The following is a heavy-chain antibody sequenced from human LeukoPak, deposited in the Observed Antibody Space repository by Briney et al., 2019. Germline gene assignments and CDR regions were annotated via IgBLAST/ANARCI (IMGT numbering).Heavy chain of an antibody. V-gene: IGHV3-48*04. CDR1: GFTFSSYA. Sequence: GGSLRLSCAASGFTFSSYAMSWVRQAPGKGLEWVSYISSSGSTIYYADSVKGRFTISRDNAKNSLYLQMNSLRAEDTAVYYCARTDDSSGYYRDWGQGTLVTVSS. D-gene: IGHD3-22*01. CDR2: ISSSGSTI. J-gene: IGHJ4*02. CDR3: ARTDDSSGYYRD.